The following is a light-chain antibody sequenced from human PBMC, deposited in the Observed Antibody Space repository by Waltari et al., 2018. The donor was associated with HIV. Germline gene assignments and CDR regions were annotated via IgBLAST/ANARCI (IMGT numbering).Light chain of an antibody. J-gene: IGLJ2*01. CDR1: SSDVGGYNY. Sequence: QSALTQPASVSGSPGQSITISCTGTSSDVGGYNYVSWYQQHPGKAPKLMLYEVSNRPSGVSNRFSGSTSGNTASLTISGLQAEDEADYYCSSYTSSSTPVVFGGGTKLTVL. V-gene: IGLV2-14*01. CDR2: EVS. CDR3: SSYTSSSTPVV.